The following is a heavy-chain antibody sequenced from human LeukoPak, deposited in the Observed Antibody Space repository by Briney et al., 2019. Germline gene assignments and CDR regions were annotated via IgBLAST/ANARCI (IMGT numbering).Heavy chain of an antibody. J-gene: IGHJ5*02. D-gene: IGHD2-2*02. CDR3: ARDGRYCSSTSCYTGWWFDP. CDR1: GFTFSSYA. V-gene: IGHV3-30*01. Sequence: GGSLRLSCAASGFTFSSYAMHWVRQAPGKGLEWVAVISYDGSNKYYADSVKGRFTISRDNSKNTLYLQMKSLRAEDTAVYYCARDGRYCSSTSCYTGWWFDPWGQGTLVTVSS. CDR2: ISYDGSNK.